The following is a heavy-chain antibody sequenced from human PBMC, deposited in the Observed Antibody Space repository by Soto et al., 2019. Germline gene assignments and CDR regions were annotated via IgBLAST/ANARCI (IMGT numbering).Heavy chain of an antibody. V-gene: IGHV4-59*01. Sequence: SLTCTVSGGSISSYYWSWIGQPPGKGLEWIGYIYYSGSTNYNPSLKSRVTISVDTSKNQFSLKLSSVTAADTAVYYCAITLAAQQDYYYGMDVWGQGTTVTVSS. CDR3: AITLAAQQDYYYGMDV. CDR1: GGSISSYY. CDR2: IYYSGST. D-gene: IGHD6-6*01. J-gene: IGHJ6*02.